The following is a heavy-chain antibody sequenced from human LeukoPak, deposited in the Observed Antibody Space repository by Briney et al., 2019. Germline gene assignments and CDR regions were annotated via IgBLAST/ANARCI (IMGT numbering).Heavy chain of an antibody. CDR2: IKEDGSQK. CDR3: ARARGWLQFDY. CDR1: GFTFSTSW. D-gene: IGHD5-24*01. Sequence: AGGSLRLSCAASGFTFSTSWMNWVRQAPGKGLEWVANIKEDGSQKYYVDSVKGRFTISRDNAKNSLYLQMNSLRAEDTAVYYCARARGWLQFDYWGQGTLVTVSS. V-gene: IGHV3-7*04. J-gene: IGHJ4*02.